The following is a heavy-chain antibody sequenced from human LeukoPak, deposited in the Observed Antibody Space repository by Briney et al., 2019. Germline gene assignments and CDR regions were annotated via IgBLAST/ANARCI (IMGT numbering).Heavy chain of an antibody. J-gene: IGHJ6*02. V-gene: IGHV3-30-3*01. Sequence: GKSLRLSCAASGFTFNTFAVHWVRQAPGKGLEWVAVMSYDGSNKYYADSVKGRFTISRDNSKNTLYLQMNSLRGEDTAVYYCARGMSGYYGMDVWGQGTTVTVSS. CDR3: ARGMSGYYGMDV. CDR2: MSYDGSNK. CDR1: GFTFNTFA.